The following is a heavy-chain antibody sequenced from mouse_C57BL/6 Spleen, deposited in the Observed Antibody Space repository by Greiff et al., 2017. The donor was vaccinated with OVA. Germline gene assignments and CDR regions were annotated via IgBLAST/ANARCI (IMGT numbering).Heavy chain of an antibody. CDR3: ARSHYYGSSLYYFDY. Sequence: QVQLQQPGAELVMPGASVKLSCKASGYTFTSYWMHWVKQRPGQGLEWIGELDPSASYTNYNQKFKGKSTLTVDKSSSTAYMQLSSLTSEDSAVYYCARSHYYGSSLYYFDYWGQGTTLTVSS. V-gene: IGHV1-69*01. CDR1: GYTFTSYW. D-gene: IGHD1-1*01. CDR2: LDPSASYT. J-gene: IGHJ2*01.